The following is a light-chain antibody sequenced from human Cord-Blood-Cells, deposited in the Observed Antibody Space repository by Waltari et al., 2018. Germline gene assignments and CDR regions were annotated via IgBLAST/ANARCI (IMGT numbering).Light chain of an antibody. CDR3: QAYDSSLSGFWV. Sequence: QSVLTQPPPVSGPPGQRVTISCPGSSSNIGAGYDVHWYQQLPGTAPKLLIYGNSTRPSGVPDRFSGSKAGTSASLAITGLHAEDEGDYYCQAYDSSLSGFWVFGGGTKLTVL. J-gene: IGLJ3*02. CDR2: GNS. V-gene: IGLV1-40*01. CDR1: SSNIGAGYD.